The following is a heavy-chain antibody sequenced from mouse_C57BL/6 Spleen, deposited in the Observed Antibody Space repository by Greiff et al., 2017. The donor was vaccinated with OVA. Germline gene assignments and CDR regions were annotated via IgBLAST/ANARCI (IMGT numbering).Heavy chain of an antibody. CDR2: IYWDDDN. V-gene: IGHV8-12*01. J-gene: IGHJ1*03. CDR1: GFSLSTSGMG. CDR3: ARSSGGVITKVEGYFDV. D-gene: IGHD1-1*01. Sequence: QVTLKVSGPGILQSSQTLSLTCSFSGFSLSTSGMGVSWIRQPSGKGLEWLAHIYWDDDNRYNPSLKSRLTISKDTSRNQVFLKITSVDTAETATYDCARSSGGVITKVEGYFDVWGTGTTVTVSS.